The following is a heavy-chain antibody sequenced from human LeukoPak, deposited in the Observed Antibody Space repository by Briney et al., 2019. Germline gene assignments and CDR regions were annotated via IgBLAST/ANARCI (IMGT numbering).Heavy chain of an antibody. D-gene: IGHD1-26*01. J-gene: IGHJ4*02. CDR3: VRDRGTYRPIDY. CDR2: ITGSSSYI. Sequence: GGSLRLSCAASGFTFNTYSMNWVRQAPGKGLEWVSSITGSSSYIYYIDSVKGRFTISRDNAQNSLYLQMNSLRAEDTAIYYCVRDRGTYRPIDYWGQGTLVTVSS. V-gene: IGHV3-21*04. CDR1: GFTFNTYS.